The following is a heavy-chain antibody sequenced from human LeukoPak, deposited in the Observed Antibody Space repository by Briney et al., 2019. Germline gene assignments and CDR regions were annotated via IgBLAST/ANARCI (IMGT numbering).Heavy chain of an antibody. CDR1: GYTFTSYG. J-gene: IGHJ6*03. D-gene: IGHD3-3*01. Sequence: ASVKVSRKASGYTFTSYGISWVRQAPGQGLEWMGWISAYNGNTNYAQKLQGRVTMTTDTSTSTAYMELRSLRSDDTAVYYCARGYDFWSGGYYYMDVWGKGTTVTVSS. CDR3: ARGYDFWSGGYYYMDV. V-gene: IGHV1-18*01. CDR2: ISAYNGNT.